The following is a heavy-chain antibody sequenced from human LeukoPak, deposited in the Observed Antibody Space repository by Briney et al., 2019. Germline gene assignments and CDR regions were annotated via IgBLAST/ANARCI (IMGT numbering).Heavy chain of an antibody. V-gene: IGHV4-59*01. J-gene: IGHJ2*01. CDR1: GGSIRSYY. CDR3: ARVYYSSSYDYWYFDL. D-gene: IGHD6-13*01. CDR2: IYNSGST. Sequence: SETLSLTCTVSGGSIRSYYWSWIRQPPGKGLEWIGYIYNSGSTNYNPSLKSRVTISVDTSKNQFSLKRTSVTAADTAVYYCARVYYSSSYDYWYFDLWGRGTLVTVSS.